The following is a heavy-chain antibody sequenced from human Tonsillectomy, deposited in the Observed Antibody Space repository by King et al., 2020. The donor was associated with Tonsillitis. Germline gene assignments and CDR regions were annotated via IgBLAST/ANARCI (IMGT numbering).Heavy chain of an antibody. CDR3: TTTRRVTAAGTGGDFDN. Sequence: QLVQSGGGLVKPGGSLRLSCAASGFTFSDAGMSWVRQAPGKGLEWVGRIKSKTDGETTDYIAPVRDRFAVSRDDARNSLYLQMNSLQTEDTAVYYCTTTRRVTAAGTGGDFDNWGQGTQVTVSS. CDR1: GFTFSDAG. D-gene: IGHD6-13*01. CDR2: IKSKTDGETT. V-gene: IGHV3-15*01. J-gene: IGHJ4*02.